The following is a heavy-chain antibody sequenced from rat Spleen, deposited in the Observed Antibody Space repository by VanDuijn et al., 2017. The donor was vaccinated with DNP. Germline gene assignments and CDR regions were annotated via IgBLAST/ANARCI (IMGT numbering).Heavy chain of an antibody. CDR3: AKGGDYGGFDY. CDR2: ISLGGADT. V-gene: IGHV5S13*01. CDR1: GFTFNNYY. J-gene: IGHJ3*01. Sequence: EVQLVESGGGLVQPGGSLKLSCAASGFTFNNYYMTWIRQVPGTGLEWVASISLGGADTYYRDSVKGRFTISRDNAKNTQYLQMNSLRSEDTATYYCAKGGDYGGFDYWGQGTLVTVSS. D-gene: IGHD1-11*01.